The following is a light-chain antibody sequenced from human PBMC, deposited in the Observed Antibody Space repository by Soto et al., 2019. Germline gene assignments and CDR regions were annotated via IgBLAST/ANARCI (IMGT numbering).Light chain of an antibody. J-gene: IGKJ2*01. CDR3: QQYNTHSNT. V-gene: IGKV1-5*03. CDR2: KAS. CDR1: QSIGDW. Sequence: DIQMTQSPSTLSASVGDRVTITCRASQSIGDWLAWYQQKPGKAPKLLIYKASSLESGVPSRFSGSGSGTEFTLTISSLQPDDFATYYCQQYNTHSNTFGQGTKLEIK.